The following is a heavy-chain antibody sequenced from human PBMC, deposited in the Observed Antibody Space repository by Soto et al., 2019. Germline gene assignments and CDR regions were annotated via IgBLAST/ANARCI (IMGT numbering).Heavy chain of an antibody. CDR1: GFNFGSYG. Sequence: EVQLLESGGGSVQPGGSLRLSCSASGFNFGSYGMSWVRQAPGKGLEWVSGLTASGLNTYYTDSVKGRFTISRDNSRNTVYLQMSGLRVEDTAVFHCAKGLGNAKEVWGQGTTVTVSS. CDR3: AKGLGNAKEV. V-gene: IGHV3-23*01. D-gene: IGHD2-8*01. CDR2: LTASGLNT. J-gene: IGHJ6*02.